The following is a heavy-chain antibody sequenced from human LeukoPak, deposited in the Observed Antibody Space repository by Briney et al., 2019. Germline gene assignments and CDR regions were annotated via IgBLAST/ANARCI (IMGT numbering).Heavy chain of an antibody. V-gene: IGHV1-69*13. Sequence: ASVKVPCKASGGTFSSYAISWVRQAPGQGLEWMGGIIPIFGTANYAQKFQGRVTITADESTSTAYMELSSLRSEDTAVYYCARVYALSTFPYYYYGMDVWGQGTTVTVSS. D-gene: IGHD3-16*01. CDR1: GGTFSSYA. CDR3: ARVYALSTFPYYYYGMDV. J-gene: IGHJ6*02. CDR2: IIPIFGTA.